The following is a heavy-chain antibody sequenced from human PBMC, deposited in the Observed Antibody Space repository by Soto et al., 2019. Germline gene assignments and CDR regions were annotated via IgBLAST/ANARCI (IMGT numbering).Heavy chain of an antibody. Sequence: QVQLVQSGAEVKKPGASVTVSCKASGYRFSDYYLHWVRQAPGQVPEWMGWMNPNSGDTKYAQKFKGRVTMTRDTSVRTAFMELNWLKSDDTAVYYCARESGGATATLDYYYFYMDVWGIGTTVTVFS. V-gene: IGHV1-2*02. D-gene: IGHD5-12*01. J-gene: IGHJ6*03. CDR2: MNPNSGDT. CDR3: ARESGGATATLDYYYFYMDV. CDR1: GYRFSDYY.